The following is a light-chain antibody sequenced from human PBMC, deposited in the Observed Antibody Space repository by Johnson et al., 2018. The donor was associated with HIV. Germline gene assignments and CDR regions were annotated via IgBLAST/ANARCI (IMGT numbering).Light chain of an antibody. Sequence: QSVLTQPPSVSAAPGQKVTISCSGSSSNIGNNYVSWYQQLPGTAPKLLIYDNYKRPSGIPDRISGSKSGTSATLGITGLQTGDEADYYCGTWDSRLSTYVFGTGTKVTVL. CDR3: GTWDSRLSTYV. V-gene: IGLV1-51*01. J-gene: IGLJ1*01. CDR2: DNY. CDR1: SSNIGNNY.